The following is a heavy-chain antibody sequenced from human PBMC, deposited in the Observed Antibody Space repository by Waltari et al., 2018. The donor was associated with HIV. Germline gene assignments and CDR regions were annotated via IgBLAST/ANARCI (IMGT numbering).Heavy chain of an antibody. D-gene: IGHD2-15*01. CDR3: AKDLVTRGFFYFYGMHV. J-gene: IGHJ6*02. CDR1: GFHFSTSG. V-gene: IGHV3-30*18. CDR2: ISYNGLNK. Sequence: QVQLAESGGRVVQPGRFLRLTCVASGFHFSTSGMHWVRQAPGKGLEWVAVISYNGLNKYYVDSVKGRFTISRDNSNSTLFLQMSSLRPDDTAVYYCAKDLVTRGFFYFYGMHVWGQGTTVTVSS.